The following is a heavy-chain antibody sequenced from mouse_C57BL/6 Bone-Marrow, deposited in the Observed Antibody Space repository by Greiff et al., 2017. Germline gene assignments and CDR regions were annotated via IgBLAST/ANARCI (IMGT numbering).Heavy chain of an antibody. CDR1: GFTFTDYY. CDR3: ARWGFAY. J-gene: IGHJ3*01. Sequence: EVKLMESGGGLVQPGGSLSISCAASGFTFTDYYMSWVRQPPGTALEWLGFIRNKANGYTTEYSASVKGRFTISRDNSQSIRYHQMNALRADDSATYYCARWGFAYWGQGTLVTVSA. V-gene: IGHV7-3*01. CDR2: IRNKANGYTT.